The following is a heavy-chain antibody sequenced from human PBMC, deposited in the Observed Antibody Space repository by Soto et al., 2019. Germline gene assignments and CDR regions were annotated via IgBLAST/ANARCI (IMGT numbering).Heavy chain of an antibody. J-gene: IGHJ4*02. Sequence: PGGSLRLACAASGFTFTRYSMNWVRQAPGKGLEWVSSISSTTNYIYYGDSMKGRFTISRDNAKNSLYLEMNSLRAEDTAVYYCARESEDLTSNFDYWGQGTLVTVSS. CDR1: GFTFTRYS. CDR3: ARESEDLTSNFDY. V-gene: IGHV3-21*06. CDR2: ISSTTNYI.